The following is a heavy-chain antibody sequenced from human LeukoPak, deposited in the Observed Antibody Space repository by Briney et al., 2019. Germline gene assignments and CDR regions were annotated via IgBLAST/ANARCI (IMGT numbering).Heavy chain of an antibody. Sequence: PGGSLRLSCAASGFTFSVSAMHWVRQASGKGLEWVGRIRSKANNYATEYDASVKGRFTISRDDSKNTAYLQMNSLRTEDTAVYYCTRHTMDVWGQGTTVTASS. J-gene: IGHJ6*01. V-gene: IGHV3-73*01. CDR1: GFTFSVSA. CDR3: TRHTMDV. CDR2: IRSKANNYAT.